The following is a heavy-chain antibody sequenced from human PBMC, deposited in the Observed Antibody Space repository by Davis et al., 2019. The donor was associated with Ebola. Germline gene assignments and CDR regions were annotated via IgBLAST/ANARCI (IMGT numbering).Heavy chain of an antibody. CDR3: ARANWATVGTRWFDP. J-gene: IGHJ5*02. Sequence: AASVTVSCKASGYTFTRYDINWLRQATGQGFEWMGWMNPNSGNTGYAQKFQGRVTMTRDTSTSTAYMELSGLRSEDTAVYYCARANWATVGTRWFDPWGQGTLVTVSS. V-gene: IGHV1-8*01. D-gene: IGHD6-13*01. CDR1: GYTFTRYD. CDR2: MNPNSGNT.